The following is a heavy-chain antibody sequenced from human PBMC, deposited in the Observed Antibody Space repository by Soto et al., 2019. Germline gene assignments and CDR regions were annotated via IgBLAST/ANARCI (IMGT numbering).Heavy chain of an antibody. CDR3: AREAYCGGDCYSDY. V-gene: IGHV4-4*07. J-gene: IGHJ4*02. CDR2: IYTSGST. Sequence: PSETLSLTCTVSGGSISSYYWSWIRQPAGKGLEWIGRIYTSGSTNYNPSLKSRVTMSVDTSKNQFSLKLSSVTAADTAVYYCAREAYCGGDCYSDYWGQGTLVTVSS. CDR1: GGSISSYY. D-gene: IGHD2-21*02.